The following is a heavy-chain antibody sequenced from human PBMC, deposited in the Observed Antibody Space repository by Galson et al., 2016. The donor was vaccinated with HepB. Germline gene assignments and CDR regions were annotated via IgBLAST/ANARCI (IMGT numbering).Heavy chain of an antibody. CDR2: IYPGDSAT. CDR3: ARLVWTHYNRGSYYGPFDL. CDR1: GDSFTSYW. V-gene: IGHV5-51*01. D-gene: IGHD3-10*01. Sequence: QSGAEVKKPGESLKISCKGSGDSFTSYWIGWVRQMPGKGLEWMGIIYPGDSATRYSPSFQGQVTMSADKSISTAYLQWSSLKASDTAMYYCARLVWTHYNRGSYYGPFDLWGRGTLVTVSS. J-gene: IGHJ2*01.